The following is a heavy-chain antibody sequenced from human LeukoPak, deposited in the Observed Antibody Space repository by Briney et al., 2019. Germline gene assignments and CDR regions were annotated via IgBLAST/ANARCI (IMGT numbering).Heavy chain of an antibody. CDR2: VSGSGVTT. CDR3: AKGDRVGTTANFDY. Sequence: PGGSLRLSCAASGFTFSSYATTWVRQAPGKGLQWVSSVSGSGVTTYYADSVKGRFTISRDNSENTLYLQMNSLRAEDTALYYCAKGDRVGTTANFDYWGQGTLVTVFS. J-gene: IGHJ4*02. D-gene: IGHD1-26*01. V-gene: IGHV3-23*01. CDR1: GFTFSSYA.